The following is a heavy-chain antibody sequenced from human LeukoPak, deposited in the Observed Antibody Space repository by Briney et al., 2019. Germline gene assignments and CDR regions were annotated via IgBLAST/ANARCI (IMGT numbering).Heavy chain of an antibody. J-gene: IGHJ3*02. D-gene: IGHD3-9*01. V-gene: IGHV1-2*02. CDR2: INPNSGGT. Sequence: GASVKVSCKASGYTFTGYYMHWVRQAPGQGLEWMGWINPNSGGTNYAQKFQGRVTMTRDTSINTAYMELSSLTYDDTAVYYCARGVLIQGRGAFDIWGQGAMVTVSS. CDR3: ARGVLIQGRGAFDI. CDR1: GYTFTGYY.